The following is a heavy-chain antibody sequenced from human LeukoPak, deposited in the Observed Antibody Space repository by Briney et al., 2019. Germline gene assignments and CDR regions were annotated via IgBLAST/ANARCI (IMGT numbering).Heavy chain of an antibody. CDR1: GDSTNTYI. D-gene: IGHD4-17*01. J-gene: IGHJ4*02. Sequence: PSETLSLTCSISGDSTNTYIWSWIRQPPGKGLEWIGYFYYTGTTYYNPSLNSRVTISVDTSKNQFSLKVNSVTAADTGAYYCASKSTDHGELRFDYWGQGTLVTVSS. CDR2: FYYTGTT. V-gene: IGHV4-59*01. CDR3: ASKSTDHGELRFDY.